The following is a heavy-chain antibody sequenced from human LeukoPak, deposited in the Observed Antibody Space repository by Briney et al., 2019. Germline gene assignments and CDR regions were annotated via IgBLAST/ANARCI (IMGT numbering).Heavy chain of an antibody. D-gene: IGHD6-13*01. CDR1: GFTFRTYW. J-gene: IGHJ4*02. CDR2: ISWNSGSI. Sequence: GGTLRLSCAASGFTFRTYWMHWVRQAPGKGLEWVSGISWNSGSIGYADSVKGRFTISRDNAKNSLYLQMNSLRAEDTALYYCAKDQEAAAGTGYDYWGQGTLVTVSS. V-gene: IGHV3-9*01. CDR3: AKDQEAAAGTGYDY.